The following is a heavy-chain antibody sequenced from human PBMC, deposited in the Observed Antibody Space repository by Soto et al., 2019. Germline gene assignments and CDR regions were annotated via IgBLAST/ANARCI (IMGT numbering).Heavy chain of an antibody. CDR3: ARETLTVTTGFVDY. D-gene: IGHD4-4*01. CDR1: GFTVSSNY. J-gene: IGHJ4*02. Sequence: EVQLVESGGGLVQPGGSLRLSCAASGFTVSSNYMSWVRQAPGKGLEWVSVIYSGGSTYYADSVKGRFTISRDNSKNTLYLQMNSLRAEDTAVYDCARETLTVTTGFVDYWGQGTLVTVSS. V-gene: IGHV3-66*01. CDR2: IYSGGST.